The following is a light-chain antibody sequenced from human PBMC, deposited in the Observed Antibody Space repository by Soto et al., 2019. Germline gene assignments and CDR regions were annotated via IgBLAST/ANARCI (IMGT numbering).Light chain of an antibody. CDR1: SSDVGGYNF. V-gene: IGLV2-14*03. CDR3: SSYSGSSTLVV. Sequence: QSALTQPASVSGSPGQSIAISCTGTSSDVGGYNFVSWYQQHPGKAPKLMIYDVSNRPSGVSNRFSGSKSGNTASLTISGLQAEDEADYYCSSYSGSSTLVVFGGGTKLT. CDR2: DVS. J-gene: IGLJ2*01.